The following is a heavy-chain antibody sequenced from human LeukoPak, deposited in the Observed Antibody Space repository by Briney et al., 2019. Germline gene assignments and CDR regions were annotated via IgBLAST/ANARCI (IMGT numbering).Heavy chain of an antibody. J-gene: IGHJ4*02. V-gene: IGHV3-9*01. D-gene: IGHD1-26*01. CDR2: ISWNSGSI. CDR3: AKASQWELNQYFDY. CDR1: GFTFDDYA. Sequence: PGRSLRLSCAASGFTFDDYAMHWVRQAPGKGLEWVSGISWNSGSIGYADSVKGRFTISRDNAKNSLYLQMNSLRAEDTALYYCAKASQWELNQYFDYWGQGTLVTVSS.